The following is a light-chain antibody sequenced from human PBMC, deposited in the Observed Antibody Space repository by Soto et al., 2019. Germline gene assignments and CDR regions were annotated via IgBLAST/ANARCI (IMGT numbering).Light chain of an antibody. CDR2: KAS. V-gene: IGKV1-5*03. CDR3: QHYNSYSEA. CDR1: QTISSW. J-gene: IGKJ1*01. Sequence: DIQMTQSPSSMSASVGDRVTLTCRASQTISSWLAWYQQKPGKSPKLLIYKASTLKSGVTSRFSGSGSGTEFTLTISSLQPDDFATYYCQHYNSYSEAVGPGTQVEI.